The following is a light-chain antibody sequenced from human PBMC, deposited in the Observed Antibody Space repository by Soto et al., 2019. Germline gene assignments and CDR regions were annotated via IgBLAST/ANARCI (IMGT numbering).Light chain of an antibody. CDR2: DAS. J-gene: IGKJ1*01. Sequence: EILLTQSPVTLSLSPGERATLSCRASQSVSSSSLAWYQQKRGQAPRLLIHDASSRATGIPDRFSGSGSGTDFTLTISRLEPEDFAVYYCQQYGGSPRTFGQGTKVDIK. CDR1: QSVSSSS. V-gene: IGKV3-20*01. CDR3: QQYGGSPRT.